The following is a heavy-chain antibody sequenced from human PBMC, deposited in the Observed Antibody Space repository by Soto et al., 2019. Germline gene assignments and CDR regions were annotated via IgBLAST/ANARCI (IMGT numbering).Heavy chain of an antibody. V-gene: IGHV4-59*08. CDR2: IYYSGST. D-gene: IGHD1-1*01. CDR1: GGSIDSYY. J-gene: IGHJ6*02. Sequence: PSETLSLTCTLSGGSIDSYYWSWIRQPPGKGLEWIGYIYYSGSTSYNPSLKSRVSISVDTSKNQFSLKLSSVIAADTAVYYCARHNDDGYYYYGMDVWGQGNTVTFSS. CDR3: ARHNDDGYYYYGMDV.